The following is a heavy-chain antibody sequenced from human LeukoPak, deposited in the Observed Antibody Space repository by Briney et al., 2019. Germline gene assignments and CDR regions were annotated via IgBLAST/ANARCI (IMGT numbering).Heavy chain of an antibody. J-gene: IGHJ4*02. CDR3: ARDFYSVLDY. D-gene: IGHD2/OR15-2a*01. V-gene: IGHV3-11*01. CDR2: MSSSGNII. Sequence: GGSLRLSCAASGFTFSDSYMHWIRQAPGKGLEWIAYMSSSGNIIYYADSVKGRFTISRDNANNSLYLEMNSLRTEDTAVYYCARDFYSVLDYWGQGTLVTVSS. CDR1: GFTFSDSY.